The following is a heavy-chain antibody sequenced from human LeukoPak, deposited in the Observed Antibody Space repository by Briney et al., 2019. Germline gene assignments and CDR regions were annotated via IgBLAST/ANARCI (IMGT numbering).Heavy chain of an antibody. D-gene: IGHD6-13*01. Sequence: GSLRLSCATSGFTFTTFWMHWVRQAPGKGLVWVSRINHDGSSTNYADSVKGRFTISRDNAKNTVYLQMNSLRAEDTAVYYCARAGPSSSWHQFDYWGQGTLVTVSS. CDR1: GFTFTTFW. V-gene: IGHV3-74*01. CDR3: ARAGPSSSWHQFDY. CDR2: INHDGSST. J-gene: IGHJ4*02.